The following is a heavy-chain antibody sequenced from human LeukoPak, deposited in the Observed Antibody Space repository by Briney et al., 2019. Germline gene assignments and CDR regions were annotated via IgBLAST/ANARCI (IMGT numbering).Heavy chain of an antibody. CDR1: RFPFSNHG. Sequence: GALLLSCAASRFPFSNHGMHWVRPAPGKGLEWVAVIWYDGSNKYYADSVRGRFTISRDNSKNMLYLQMNSLRDEDTGVYFCARDRSVDYFDYWGQGTLVTVSS. D-gene: IGHD3-3*01. V-gene: IGHV3-33*01. J-gene: IGHJ4*02. CDR2: IWYDGSNK. CDR3: ARDRSVDYFDY.